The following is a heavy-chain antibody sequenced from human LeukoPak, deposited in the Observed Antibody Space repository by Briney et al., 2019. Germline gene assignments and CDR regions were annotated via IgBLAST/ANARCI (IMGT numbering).Heavy chain of an antibody. V-gene: IGHV4-59*01. CDR2: IYYSGST. CDR3: AREGGSAYYYDSSGYPTAPHAFDI. Sequence: SETLSLTCTVSGGSISSYYLSWIRQPPGKGLEWIGYIYYSGSTNYNPSLKSRVTISVDTSKNQFSLKLSSVTAADTAVYYCAREGGSAYYYDSSGYPTAPHAFDIWGQGTMVTVSS. CDR1: GGSISSYY. J-gene: IGHJ3*02. D-gene: IGHD3-22*01.